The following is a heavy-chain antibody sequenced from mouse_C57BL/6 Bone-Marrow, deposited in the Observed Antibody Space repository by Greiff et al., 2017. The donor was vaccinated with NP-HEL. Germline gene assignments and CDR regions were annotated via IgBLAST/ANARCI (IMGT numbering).Heavy chain of an antibody. J-gene: IGHJ4*01. V-gene: IGHV1-81*01. CDR3: ARIPPITTVVPYYAMDY. CDR1: GYTFTSYG. CDR2: IYPRSGNT. Sequence: QVQLQQSGAELARPGASVKLSCKASGYTFTSYGISWVKQRTGQGLEWIGEIYPRSGNTYYNEKFKGKATLTADKSSSTAYRELRSLTSEDSAVYFCARIPPITTVVPYYAMDYWGQGTSVTVSS. D-gene: IGHD1-1*01.